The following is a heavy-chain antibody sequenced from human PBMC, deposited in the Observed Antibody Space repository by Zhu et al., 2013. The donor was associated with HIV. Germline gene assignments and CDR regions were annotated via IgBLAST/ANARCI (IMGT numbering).Heavy chain of an antibody. CDR3: ARDVQDGPLDL. Sequence: QSGPDLKRPGASMKVSCTASGYSFLRFYVHWVRQVPGKRLEWMGWINPQNGGTLYGQNFRGRVALSRDMSTSTVSLQLFNLTSDDTALYYCARDVQDGPLDLWGQGILVTVSS. V-gene: IGHV1-2*02. D-gene: IGHD6-6*01. CDR2: INPQNGGT. J-gene: IGHJ5*02. CDR1: GYSFLRFY.